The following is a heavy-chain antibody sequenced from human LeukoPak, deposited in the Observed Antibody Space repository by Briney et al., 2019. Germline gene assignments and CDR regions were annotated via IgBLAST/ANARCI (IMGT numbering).Heavy chain of an antibody. CDR2: VYYSGST. Sequence: MSSETLSLTRTVSGVSISSYYWSWIRQPPGKGLEWIGYVYYSGSTDYNPSLKSRVTISLDTSKNQFSLKLSAVTAADTAVYYCARPMVRGVNDALDIWGQGTMVTVSS. CDR3: ARPMVRGVNDALDI. CDR1: GVSISSYY. D-gene: IGHD3-10*01. V-gene: IGHV4-59*08. J-gene: IGHJ3*02.